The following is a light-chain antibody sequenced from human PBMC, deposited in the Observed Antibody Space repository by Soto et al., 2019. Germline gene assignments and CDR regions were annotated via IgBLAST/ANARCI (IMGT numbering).Light chain of an antibody. Sequence: QSALTQPPSASGSPGQSVTISCTGTSSDVGRYNYVSWFQQHPGKAPKFMIYEVSKRPSGVPDRFSGSKSGNTASLTVSGLQAEDEADYYCNSYAGMTVIFGGGTQLPVL. CDR3: NSYAGMTVI. CDR2: EVS. V-gene: IGLV2-8*01. CDR1: SSDVGRYNY. J-gene: IGLJ2*01.